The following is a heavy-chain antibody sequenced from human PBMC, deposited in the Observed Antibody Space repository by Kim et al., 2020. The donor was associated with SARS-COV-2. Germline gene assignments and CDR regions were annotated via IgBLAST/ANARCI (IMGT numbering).Heavy chain of an antibody. J-gene: IGHJ4*02. D-gene: IGHD2-8*01. V-gene: IGHV4-34*01. Sequence: SETLSLTCAVYGGSFSGYYWSWIRQPPGKGLEWIGEINHSGSTNYNPSLKSRVTISVDTSKNQFSLKLSSVTAADTAVYYCAREWPQGRTFDYWGQGTLVTVSS. CDR1: GGSFSGYY. CDR3: AREWPQGRTFDY. CDR2: INHSGST.